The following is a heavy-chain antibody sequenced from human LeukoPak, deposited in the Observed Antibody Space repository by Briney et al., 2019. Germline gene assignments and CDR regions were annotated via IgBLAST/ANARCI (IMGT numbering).Heavy chain of an antibody. CDR3: XINTGVYGDXXNXFDI. CDR2: ISSSGSTI. CDR1: GFTVSSNY. J-gene: IGHJ3*02. D-gene: IGHD4-17*01. V-gene: IGHV3-11*01. Sequence: PGGSLRLSCAASGFTVSSNYMSWVRQAPGKGLEWVSYISSSGSTIYYADSVKGRFTISRDNAKNSLYLQMNSLRAEDTAVYYXXINTGVYGDXXNXFDIWGQGTMVTVSS.